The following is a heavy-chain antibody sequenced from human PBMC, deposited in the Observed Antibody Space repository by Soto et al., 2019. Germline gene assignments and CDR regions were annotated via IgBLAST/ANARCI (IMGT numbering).Heavy chain of an antibody. Sequence: GGSLRLSCAASGVSFTSYGMHWVRRAPGKGLEWVAVISYDGSKKYYADSVRGRFTISRDNSKNTLYLQMNSLSAEDTAIYYSAKDEPVAVVVPATMADMWVQGTIVTVS. D-gene: IGHD2-2*01. CDR1: GVSFTSYG. CDR3: AKDEPVAVVVPATMADM. V-gene: IGHV3-30*18. CDR2: ISYDGSKK. J-gene: IGHJ3*02.